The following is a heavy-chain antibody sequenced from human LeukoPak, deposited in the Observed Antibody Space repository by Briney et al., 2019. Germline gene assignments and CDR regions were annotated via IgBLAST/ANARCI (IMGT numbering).Heavy chain of an antibody. J-gene: IGHJ4*02. V-gene: IGHV3-23*01. CDR2: ISGSGGST. Sequence: GGSLRLSCAASGFTFSTYAMSWVRQAPGKGLEWVSAISGSGGSTYYADSVKGRFTISRDNSKNTLYLQMNSLRVEDTAVYYCAKVPYYDSAFDYWGQGTLVTVSS. D-gene: IGHD3-22*01. CDR3: AKVPYYDSAFDY. CDR1: GFTFSTYA.